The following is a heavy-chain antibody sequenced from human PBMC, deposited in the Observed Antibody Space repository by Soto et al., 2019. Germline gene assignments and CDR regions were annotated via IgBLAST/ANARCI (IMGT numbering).Heavy chain of an antibody. Sequence: QITLKESGPTLVKPTQTLTLTCTFSGFSLSTSGVGVGWIRQPPGKALEWLAVIYWDDDKPYSPALKSRLTINKATSKNQVVLTMTNMDPVDTATYFCAHHPYYGLGSYSFDYWGQGTLVTVSS. J-gene: IGHJ4*02. CDR3: AHHPYYGLGSYSFDY. V-gene: IGHV2-5*02. CDR2: IYWDDDK. D-gene: IGHD3-10*01. CDR1: GFSLSTSGVG.